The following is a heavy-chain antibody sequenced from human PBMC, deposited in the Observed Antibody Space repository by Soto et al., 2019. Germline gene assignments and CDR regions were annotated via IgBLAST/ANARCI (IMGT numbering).Heavy chain of an antibody. CDR1: GFSPISYW. Sequence: XGSLGLSCAASGFSPISYWMSGVRQAPGKGLEWVANVKQDGTEKYYVDSVKGRFTISRDNAKNSLFLQMNSLRAEDTAVYYCARVYCSSSSCYYFDYWGQGTLVTVSS. D-gene: IGHD2-2*01. CDR3: ARVYCSSSSCYYFDY. V-gene: IGHV3-7*01. CDR2: VKQDGTEK. J-gene: IGHJ4*02.